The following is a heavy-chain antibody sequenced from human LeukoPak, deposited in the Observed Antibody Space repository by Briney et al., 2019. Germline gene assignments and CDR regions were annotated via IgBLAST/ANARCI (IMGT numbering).Heavy chain of an antibody. V-gene: IGHV1-18*01. CDR1: GYTFTSYG. Sequence: GASVKVSCKASGYTFTSYGISWVRQAPGQGLEWMGWISAYNGNTNYAQKLQGRVTMTTDTSTSTAYMELRSLRSDDTAVYYCARGPPVEGYCSGGSCKDAFDIWGQGTMVTVSS. CDR2: ISAYNGNT. CDR3: ARGPPVEGYCSGGSCKDAFDI. J-gene: IGHJ3*02. D-gene: IGHD2-15*01.